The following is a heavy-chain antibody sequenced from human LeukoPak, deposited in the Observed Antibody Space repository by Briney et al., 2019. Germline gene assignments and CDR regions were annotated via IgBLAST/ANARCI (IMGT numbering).Heavy chain of an antibody. D-gene: IGHD3-16*01. CDR3: AREGGFDY. CDR2: ISSSNI. CDR1: GFIFSTYS. Sequence: GGSLRLSCAASGFIFSTYSISWVRQAPGKGLEWVSSISSSNIYYADSVRGRFTISRDNAKNSLYLQMNSLRADDTAVCYCAREGGFDYWGQGTLVTVSS. V-gene: IGHV3-48*01. J-gene: IGHJ4*02.